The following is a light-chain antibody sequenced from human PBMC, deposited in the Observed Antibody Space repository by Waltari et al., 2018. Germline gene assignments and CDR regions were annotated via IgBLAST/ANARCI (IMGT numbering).Light chain of an antibody. J-gene: IGKJ4*01. V-gene: IGKV1-9*01. Sequence: IQLTQSPSSLSVSVGDRVTITCRASQGISSYLGWYQQKPGRAPKLLIYEASNLYSGVPSRFSGSGSGTDFTLTISSLQPEDFATYFCQQLSTYPLNFGGGTKVE. CDR2: EAS. CDR3: QQLSTYPLN. CDR1: QGISSY.